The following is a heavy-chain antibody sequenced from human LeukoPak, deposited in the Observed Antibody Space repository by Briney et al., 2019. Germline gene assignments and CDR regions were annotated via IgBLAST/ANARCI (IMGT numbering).Heavy chain of an antibody. CDR3: AKPVRYYDTLTGYHYFDY. CDR2: ISGSGGST. Sequence: GGSLRLSCAASGFTFSSYAMSWVRQAPGKGLEWVSAISGSGGSTYYADSVKGRFTISRDNSKNTLYLQMNSLRAEDTAVYYCAKPVRYYDTLTGYHYFDYWGQGTLVTVSS. D-gene: IGHD3-9*01. J-gene: IGHJ4*02. CDR1: GFTFSSYA. V-gene: IGHV3-23*01.